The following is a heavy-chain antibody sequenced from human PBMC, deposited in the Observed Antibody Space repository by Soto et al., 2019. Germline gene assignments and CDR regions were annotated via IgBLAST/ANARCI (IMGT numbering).Heavy chain of an antibody. D-gene: IGHD4-17*01. CDR3: ARDTGPYGDPSYYYYGMDV. Sequence: SETLSLTCTVSGGSISSGGYYWSWIRQHPGKGLEWIGYIYYSGSTYYNPSLKSRVTISVDTSKNQFSLKLSSVTAADTAVYYCARDTGPYGDPSYYYYGMDVWGQGTTVTAP. CDR1: GGSISSGGYY. CDR2: IYYSGST. J-gene: IGHJ6*02. V-gene: IGHV4-31*03.